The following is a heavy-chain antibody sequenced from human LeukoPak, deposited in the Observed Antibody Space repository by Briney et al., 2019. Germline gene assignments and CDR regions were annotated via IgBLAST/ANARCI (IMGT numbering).Heavy chain of an antibody. Sequence: ASVKVSCKASGYTFTSYGISWVRQAPGQGLEWMGWISAYNGNTNYAQKLQGRVTMTTDTSTSTAYMELRSLRSDDTAVYYCARFIADYPGSYYYGMDVWGQGTTVTVSS. D-gene: IGHD6-13*01. CDR2: ISAYNGNT. CDR3: ARFIADYPGSYYYGMDV. CDR1: GYTFTSYG. J-gene: IGHJ6*02. V-gene: IGHV1-18*01.